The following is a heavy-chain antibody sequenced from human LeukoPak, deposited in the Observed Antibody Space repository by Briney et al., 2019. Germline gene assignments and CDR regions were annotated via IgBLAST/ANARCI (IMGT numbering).Heavy chain of an antibody. CDR1: GFTFSTYG. J-gene: IGHJ3*02. Sequence: PGGSLRLSCAATGFTFSTYGMHWVRQAPGKGLEWVAVIWSDGNNKFYADSVKGRFTFSRDNSRNTLSLQMNSLRAEDTAVYYCVKERGPFDAFDIWGQGTMVTVPS. V-gene: IGHV3-33*06. CDR3: VKERGPFDAFDI. CDR2: IWSDGNNK.